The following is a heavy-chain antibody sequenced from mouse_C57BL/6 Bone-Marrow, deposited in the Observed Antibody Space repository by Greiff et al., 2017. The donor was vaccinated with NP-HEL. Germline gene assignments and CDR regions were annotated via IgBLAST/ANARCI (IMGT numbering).Heavy chain of an antibody. CDR2: IWSGGST. D-gene: IGHD2-4*01. V-gene: IGHV2-2*01. CDR3: ASLYDYDTY. CDR1: GFSLTSYG. Sequence: QVQLKQSGPGLVQPSQSLSITCTVSGFSLTSYGVHWVRQSPGKGLEWLGVIWSGGSTDYNAAFISRLSISKDNSKSQVFFKMNSLQADDTAIYYCASLYDYDTYWGQGTLVTVSA. J-gene: IGHJ3*01.